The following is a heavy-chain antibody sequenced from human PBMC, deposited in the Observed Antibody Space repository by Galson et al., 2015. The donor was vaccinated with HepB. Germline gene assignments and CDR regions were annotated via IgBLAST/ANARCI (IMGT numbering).Heavy chain of an antibody. J-gene: IGHJ4*02. D-gene: IGHD4-17*01. V-gene: IGHV4-34*01. CDR2: INRSGST. CDR1: GFTFSDYY. Sequence: LRLSCAASGFTFSDYYMSWIRQAPGKGLEWIGEINRSGSTNYNPSLNSRVTISVDTAKNQFSLQLNSVTPEDTAVYYCAKEDDYGDSFVDYWGQGTLVTASS. CDR3: AKEDDYGDSFVDY.